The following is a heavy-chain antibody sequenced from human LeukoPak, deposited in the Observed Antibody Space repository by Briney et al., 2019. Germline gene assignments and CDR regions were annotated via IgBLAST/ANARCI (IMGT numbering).Heavy chain of an antibody. D-gene: IGHD1-26*01. J-gene: IGHJ4*02. CDR3: ARQRGGSWVNDY. Sequence: SETLSLTCTVSDASISSSYFYWSWIRQPPGKGLEWIGNVFHSGSTHYSPSLKSRVTISVDTPRKQFSLRLSAATAADTAVYYCARQRGGSWVNDYWGQGTLVTVSS. CDR1: DASISSSYFY. CDR2: VFHSGST. V-gene: IGHV4-39*01.